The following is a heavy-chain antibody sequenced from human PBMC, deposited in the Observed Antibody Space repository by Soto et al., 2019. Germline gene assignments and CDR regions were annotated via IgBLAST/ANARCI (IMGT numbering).Heavy chain of an antibody. Sequence: EVQLVESGGGLVQPGRSLRLSCAASGFTFDDYAMHWVRQAPGKGLEWVSGISWNSGSIGYADSVKGRFTISRDNAKNSLYLQMNSLRAEDTALYYCAKGVYDILTGYSAYWGQGTLVTVSS. J-gene: IGHJ4*02. CDR2: ISWNSGSI. CDR1: GFTFDDYA. CDR3: AKGVYDILTGYSAY. D-gene: IGHD3-9*01. V-gene: IGHV3-9*01.